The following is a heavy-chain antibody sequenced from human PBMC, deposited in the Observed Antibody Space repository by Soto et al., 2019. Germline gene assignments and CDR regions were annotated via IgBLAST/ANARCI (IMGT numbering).Heavy chain of an antibody. J-gene: IGHJ4*01. CDR2: ITSDERTI. D-gene: IGHD6-19*01. CDR3: TRSVEGHFDF. Sequence: EVPLAESGGGLVQPGGSLGLSCSASGFTFRVYSMNWVRQSPGKGLEWVSYITSDERTIHYADCMKGRFTISRANAKNSVYLQMTRLTDDYTAVYYCTRSVEGHFDFWGQGILVTVSS. CDR1: GFTFRVYS. V-gene: IGHV3-48*02.